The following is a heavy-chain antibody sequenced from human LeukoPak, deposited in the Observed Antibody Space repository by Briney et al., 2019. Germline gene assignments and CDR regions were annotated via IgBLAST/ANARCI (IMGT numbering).Heavy chain of an antibody. J-gene: IGHJ4*02. V-gene: IGHV1-18*01. Sequence: ASVKVSCKASGYTFTSYGSSWVRQAPGQGLEWMGWISAYNGNTNYAQKLQGRVTMTTDTSTSTAYMELRSLRSDDTAVYYCARDREWGWDSSGNYFHYWGQGTLVTLSS. CDR3: ARDREWGWDSSGNYFHY. CDR1: GYTFTSYG. D-gene: IGHD3-22*01. CDR2: ISAYNGNT.